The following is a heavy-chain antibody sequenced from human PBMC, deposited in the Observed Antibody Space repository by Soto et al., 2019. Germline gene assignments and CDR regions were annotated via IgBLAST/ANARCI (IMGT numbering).Heavy chain of an antibody. CDR3: ARDAYLGSGSYAY. CDR1: GFTFSSYG. CDR2: IWYDGSNK. D-gene: IGHD3-10*01. V-gene: IGHV3-33*01. J-gene: IGHJ4*02. Sequence: LRLSCAASGFTFSSYGMHWVRQAPGKGLGWVALIWYDGSNKNYADSVKGRFTISRDDSKNTLYLQMNSLRAEDTAVYYCARDAYLGSGSYAYWGQGTQVTVSS.